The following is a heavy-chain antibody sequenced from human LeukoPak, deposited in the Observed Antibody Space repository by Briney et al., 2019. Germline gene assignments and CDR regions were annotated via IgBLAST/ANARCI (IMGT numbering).Heavy chain of an antibody. V-gene: IGHV3-30*03. Sequence: PGRSLRLSCAASGFTFSSYGMHWVRQAPGKGLEWVAVISYDGSNKYYADSVKGRFTISRDNSKNTLYLQMNSLRVEDTAVYYCATPWGDYIGGGAFDIWGQGTMVTVSS. CDR1: GFTFSSYG. CDR3: ATPWGDYIGGGAFDI. D-gene: IGHD4-17*01. CDR2: ISYDGSNK. J-gene: IGHJ3*02.